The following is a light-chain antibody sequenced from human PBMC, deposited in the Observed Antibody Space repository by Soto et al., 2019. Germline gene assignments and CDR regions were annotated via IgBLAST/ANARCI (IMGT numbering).Light chain of an antibody. CDR3: QQSYIVPYT. CDR1: QAIRTF. Sequence: DIQMTQSPSSLSPSVGDRVTITCRASQAIRTFLNWYRQKPGKAPELLVYYGSTLHSGVSSRLNGSGSGTDFTLTMTSLQPEDFATYYCQQSYIVPYTFGQGTKL. CDR2: YGS. J-gene: IGKJ2*01. V-gene: IGKV1-39*01.